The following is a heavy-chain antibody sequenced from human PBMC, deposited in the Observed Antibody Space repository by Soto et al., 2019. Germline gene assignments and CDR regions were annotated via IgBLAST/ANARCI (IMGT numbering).Heavy chain of an antibody. CDR2: IYTSGST. J-gene: IGHJ6*02. Sequence: SETLSLTCTVSGGSISSYYWSWIRQPAGKGLEWIGRIYTSGSTNYNPSLKSRVTMSVDTSKNQFSLKLSSVTAADTAVYYCARDSVAATGTLYYYYYGTDDWGQGTTVTVSS. CDR1: GGSISSYY. V-gene: IGHV4-4*07. CDR3: ARDSVAATGTLYYYYYGTDD. D-gene: IGHD6-19*01.